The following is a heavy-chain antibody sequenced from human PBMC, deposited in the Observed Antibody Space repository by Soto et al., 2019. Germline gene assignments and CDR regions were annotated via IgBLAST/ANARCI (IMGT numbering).Heavy chain of an antibody. V-gene: IGHV3-23*01. CDR3: VKAEAGH. Sequence: PXGSLRLSCSASGFSFSNTVMSWVRQAPGKGLEWVSAISGTGAGTYYADSVRGRFIISRDNSNNTVFLQMNSLRADDSAVYYCVKAEAGHWGQGAQVTVSS. CDR1: GFSFSNTV. J-gene: IGHJ4*02. CDR2: ISGTGAGT.